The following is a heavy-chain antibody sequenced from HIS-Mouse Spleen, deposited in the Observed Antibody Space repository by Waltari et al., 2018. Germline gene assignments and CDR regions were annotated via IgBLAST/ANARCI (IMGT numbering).Heavy chain of an antibody. CDR1: GFTFSSYG. Sequence: QVQLVESGGGVVQPGRSLRLSCAASGFTFSSYGMNWVRQAPGKGLEGVAVISYDGSNKYYADSVKGRFTISRDNSKNTLYLQMNSLRAEDTAVYYCAKDTSGSYSDYWGQGTLVTVSS. V-gene: IGHV3-30*18. J-gene: IGHJ4*02. CDR2: ISYDGSNK. D-gene: IGHD1-26*01. CDR3: AKDTSGSYSDY.